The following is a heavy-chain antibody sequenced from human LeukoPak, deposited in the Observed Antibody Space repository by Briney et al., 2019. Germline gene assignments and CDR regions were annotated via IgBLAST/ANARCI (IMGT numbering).Heavy chain of an antibody. CDR1: GFTFSNYA. J-gene: IGHJ4*02. CDR2: INDRGGDT. V-gene: IGHV3-23*01. Sequence: GGSLRLSCAASGFTFSNYAMTWVRQAPGKGLEWISAINDRGGDTYYADSVKGRFTISRDNYKTTLYLQMTSLRAEDTAVCYCAKGLRGNYDYWGQGTLVTVSS. CDR3: AKGLRGNYDY. D-gene: IGHD1-26*01.